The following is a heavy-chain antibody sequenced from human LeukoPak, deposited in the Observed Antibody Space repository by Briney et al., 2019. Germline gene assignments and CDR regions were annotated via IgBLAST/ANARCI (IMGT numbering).Heavy chain of an antibody. CDR3: ARDTTPFTIGMVVYYYYYGMDV. J-gene: IGHJ6*02. CDR1: GGSVSGYY. Sequence: SETLSLTCTVSGGSVSGYYWGWIRQPPGKGLEWIGSIYYSGSTYYNPSLKSRVTISVDTSKNQFSLKLSSVTAADTAVYYCARDTTPFTIGMVVYYYYYGMDVWGQGTTVTVSS. D-gene: IGHD3-9*01. V-gene: IGHV4-39*07. CDR2: IYYSGST.